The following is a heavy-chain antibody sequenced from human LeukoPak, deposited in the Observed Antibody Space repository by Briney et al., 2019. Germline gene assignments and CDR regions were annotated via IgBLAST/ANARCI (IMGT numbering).Heavy chain of an antibody. J-gene: IGHJ6*03. CDR3: ARGDSSRDYYYMDV. Sequence: GASVKVSCKASGYTFTGYYLHWVRQAPEQGLEWMGWVNPNSGGTNYAQKFQGRVTMTRDTSISTASMELSRLRSDDSAVYYCARGDSSRDYYYMDVWGKGTTVTVSS. CDR1: GYTFTGYY. D-gene: IGHD2-21*01. V-gene: IGHV1-2*02. CDR2: VNPNSGGT.